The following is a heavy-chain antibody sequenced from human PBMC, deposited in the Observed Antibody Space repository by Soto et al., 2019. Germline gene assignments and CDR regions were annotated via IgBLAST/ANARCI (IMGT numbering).Heavy chain of an antibody. J-gene: IGHJ4*02. CDR2: ITGSGGGT. V-gene: IGHV3-23*01. CDR3: AELYYCRVTNCYHHDD. Sequence: EVQVLESGGGLVQPGGSLRLSCAASGFTFSNYYMNWVRQAPGKGLEWVSLITGSGGGTFYADSVKGRFTISRDNSKNSLHLQMDSLRAEDTAVYYWAELYYCRVTNCYHHDDWGQGTLVTVSS. CDR1: GFTFSNYY. D-gene: IGHD2-2*01.